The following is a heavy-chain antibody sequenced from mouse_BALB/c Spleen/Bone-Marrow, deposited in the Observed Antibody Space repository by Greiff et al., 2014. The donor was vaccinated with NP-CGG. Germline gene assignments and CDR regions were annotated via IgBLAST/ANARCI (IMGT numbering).Heavy chain of an antibody. D-gene: IGHD2-1*01. CDR3: ARGDGKYAFAY. CDR2: INPSNGRT. V-gene: IGHV1S81*02. Sequence: QVHVKQSGAELVKPGASVKLSCKASGYTFTTYWMQWVKQRPGQGLEWIGEINPSNGRTNYNEKFKRKATLTVDESSSTAYMQLSSLTSEDSAVYYCARGDGKYAFAYWGQGTLVTVSA. CDR1: GYTFTTYW. J-gene: IGHJ3*01.